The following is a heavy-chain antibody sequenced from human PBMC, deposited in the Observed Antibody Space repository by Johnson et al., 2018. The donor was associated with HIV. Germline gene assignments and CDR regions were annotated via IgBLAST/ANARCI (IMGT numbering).Heavy chain of an antibody. D-gene: IGHD2-2*01. CDR3: ARRCSSSSCSHGAFDI. CDR2: LYSDGRT. V-gene: IGHV3-66*04. CDR1: GFTFSSYA. J-gene: IGHJ3*02. Sequence: VQLVESGGGVVQPGRSLRLSCAASGFTFSSYAMHWVRQAPGNGLEWLSVLYSDGRTYYADSVKGRVTISRDGSKNTLFLQMYSLRAEYTAVYYCARRCSSSSCSHGAFDIWGQGTVVTVSS.